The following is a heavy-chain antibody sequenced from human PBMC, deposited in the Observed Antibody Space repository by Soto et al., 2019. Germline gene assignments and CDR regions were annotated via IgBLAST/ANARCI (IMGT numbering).Heavy chain of an antibody. Sequence: PSETLSLTCAVYGGSFSGYYWNWIRQSPSRGLEWLGRTYYRSKWYNDYAVSVKGRISINPDTSKNLFSLQLNSVTPEDTAVYYCARDRKGGFVMDVWGQGTTVTSP. CDR1: GGSFSGYY. CDR2: TYYRSKWYN. CDR3: ARDRKGGFVMDV. V-gene: IGHV6-1*01. D-gene: IGHD3-16*01. J-gene: IGHJ6*02.